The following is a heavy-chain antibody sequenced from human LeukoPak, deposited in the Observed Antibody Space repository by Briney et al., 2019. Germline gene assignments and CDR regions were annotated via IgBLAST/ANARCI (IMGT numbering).Heavy chain of an antibody. D-gene: IGHD3-10*01. CDR2: ISWNSGSM. J-gene: IGHJ4*02. Sequence: PGGSLRLSCAASGFTFDDYVMHWVRQAPGKGLEWVSGISWNSGSMGYADSVKGRFTISRDNAKNSLYLQMNSLRAEDTALYFCAKDHYPMIRGLRTDYWGQGTLVTVSS. CDR3: AKDHYPMIRGLRTDY. V-gene: IGHV3-9*01. CDR1: GFTFDDYV.